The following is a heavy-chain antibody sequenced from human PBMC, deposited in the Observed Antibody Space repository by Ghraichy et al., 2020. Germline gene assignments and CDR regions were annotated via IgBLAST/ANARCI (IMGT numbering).Heavy chain of an antibody. CDR1: GGSISTYY. CDR3: ARVAGYSGYDFRFDY. CDR2: VYYSGST. Sequence: ESLNISCSVSGGSISTYYWSWIRQPPGKGLEWIGYVYYSGSTSYNPSLKSRVTISVDTSKNQFSLKLSSVTTADTAVYYCARVAGYSGYDFRFDYWGQGILVTVSS. J-gene: IGHJ4*02. V-gene: IGHV4-59*01. D-gene: IGHD5-12*01.